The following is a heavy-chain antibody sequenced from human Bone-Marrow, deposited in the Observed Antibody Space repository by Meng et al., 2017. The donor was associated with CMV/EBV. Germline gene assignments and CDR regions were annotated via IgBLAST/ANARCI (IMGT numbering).Heavy chain of an antibody. D-gene: IGHD2-2*01. CDR2: IYYSGST. J-gene: IGHJ4*02. CDR3: ARVSGDIVEVPAYV. V-gene: IGHV4-59*01. Sequence: LETLSLTCNVSGGSISSYYWCWIRQPPGKGLEWIGYIYYSGSTNYNPALKGRVTISVDTYKTQCPLKLSYVTAADTAVYYCARVSGDIVEVPAYVWGQGTLVTVSS. CDR1: GGSISSYY.